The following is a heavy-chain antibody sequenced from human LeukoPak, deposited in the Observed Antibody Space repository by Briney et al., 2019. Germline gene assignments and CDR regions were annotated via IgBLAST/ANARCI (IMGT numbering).Heavy chain of an antibody. V-gene: IGHV4-4*09. D-gene: IGHD1-1*01. J-gene: IGHJ4*02. CDR3: ARAWRNRSGFDY. CDR1: NGSISSYH. CDR2: ILTSGTT. Sequence: SETLPLTCTVSNGSISSYHWSWVRQPPGKGLEWIGYILTSGTTNYNPSLKSRVTISVDTSKNQFSLKLSSVTAADTAVYYCARAWRNRSGFDYWGQGTLVTVSP.